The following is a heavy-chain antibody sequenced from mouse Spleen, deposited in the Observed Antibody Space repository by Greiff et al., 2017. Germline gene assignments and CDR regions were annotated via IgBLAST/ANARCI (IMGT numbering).Heavy chain of an antibody. CDR2: ISSGSSTI. CDR1: GFTFSDYG. Sequence: EVKLMESGGGLVKPGGSLKLSCAASGFTFSDYGMHWVRQAPEKGLEWVAYISSGSSTIYYADTVKGRFTISRDNAKNTLFLQMTSLRSEDTAMYYCARKSNYFYFDYWGQGTTLTVSS. D-gene: IGHD2-5*01. CDR3: ARKSNYFYFDY. V-gene: IGHV5-17*01. J-gene: IGHJ2*01.